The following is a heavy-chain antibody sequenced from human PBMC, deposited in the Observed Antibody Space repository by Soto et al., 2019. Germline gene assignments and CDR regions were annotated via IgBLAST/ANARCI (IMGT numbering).Heavy chain of an antibody. CDR1: GFTFSSDV. V-gene: IGHV3-30*19. CDR3: ARRYCRGVICKGNDGFDI. CDR2: MSENGVSI. Sequence: QVQLEESGGGVVEPGGALRLSCEVFGFTFSSDVIHWVRQAPGKGLEWVAVMSENGVSIYYSDSVKGRFTISRDNSKNTQYLQTNSLRREDTAMYYCARRYCRGVICKGNDGFDIWGQGTMVTVS. J-gene: IGHJ3*02. D-gene: IGHD2-15*01.